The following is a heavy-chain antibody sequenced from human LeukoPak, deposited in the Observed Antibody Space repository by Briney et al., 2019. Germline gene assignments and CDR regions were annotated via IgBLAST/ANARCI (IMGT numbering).Heavy chain of an antibody. CDR2: ISYDGSNK. J-gene: IGHJ4*02. V-gene: IGHV3-30-3*01. CDR3: AFSSGWTFDY. D-gene: IGHD6-19*01. Sequence: PGRSLRLSCAASGFTFSSYAMHWVRQAPGKGLEWVAVISYDGSNKYYADSVKGRFTISRDNSKNTLYLQMDSLRAEDTAVYYCAFSSGWTFDYWGQGTLVTVSS. CDR1: GFTFSSYA.